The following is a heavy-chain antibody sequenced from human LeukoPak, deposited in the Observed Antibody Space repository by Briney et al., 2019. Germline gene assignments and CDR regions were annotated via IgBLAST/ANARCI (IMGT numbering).Heavy chain of an antibody. D-gene: IGHD3-3*01. CDR1: GYTFTSYY. Sequence: ASVKVSCKASGYTFTSYYMHWVRQAPGQGLEWMGIINPSGGSTSYAQKFQGRVTMTRGTSTSTVYMELSSLRSEDTAVYYCARDWLVDFGVVYHVYWGQGTLVTVSS. J-gene: IGHJ4*02. V-gene: IGHV1-46*01. CDR2: INPSGGST. CDR3: ARDWLVDFGVVYHVY.